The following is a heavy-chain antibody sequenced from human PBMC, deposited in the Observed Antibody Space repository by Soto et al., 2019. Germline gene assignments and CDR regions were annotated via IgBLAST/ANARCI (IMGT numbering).Heavy chain of an antibody. CDR1: GFTFSDYY. Sequence: QVQLVESGGGLVKPGGSLRLSCAASGFTFSDYYMSWIRQAPGKGLEWVSYISSSSSYTNYADSVKVRFTISRDNAKNSLYLQMNSLRAEDTAVYYCARATRGYYDSSGYRQIWFDPWGQGTLVTVSS. J-gene: IGHJ5*02. D-gene: IGHD3-22*01. CDR2: ISSSSSYT. V-gene: IGHV3-11*06. CDR3: ARATRGYYDSSGYRQIWFDP.